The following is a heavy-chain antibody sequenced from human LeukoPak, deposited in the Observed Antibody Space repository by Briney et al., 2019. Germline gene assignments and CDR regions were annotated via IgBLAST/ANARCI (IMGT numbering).Heavy chain of an antibody. Sequence: SSETLSLTCAVYGGSFSGYYWSWIRQPPGKGLEWIGEINHSGSTNYNPSLKSRVTISVDTSKNQFSLKLSSVTAADTAVYYCARHRRYYYDSSGYPTPYYYYYMDVWGKGTTVTISS. V-gene: IGHV4-34*01. CDR3: ARHRRYYYDSSGYPTPYYYYYMDV. CDR2: INHSGST. D-gene: IGHD3-22*01. CDR1: GGSFSGYY. J-gene: IGHJ6*03.